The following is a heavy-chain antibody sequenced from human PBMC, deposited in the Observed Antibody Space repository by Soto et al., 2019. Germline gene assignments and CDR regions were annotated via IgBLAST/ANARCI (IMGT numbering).Heavy chain of an antibody. Sequence: EVQVLESGGGLVQPGGSLRLSCEGSGFTVSSHAMTWLRQAPGKGPEWVSTITADGGTYYADSVKGRFAMSRDTSESTLYLQMNSLGAEDTAAYYCAPHVSCSGGSCQYDAFAIRGQGTMVTVSS. D-gene: IGHD2-15*01. J-gene: IGHJ3*02. V-gene: IGHV3-23*01. CDR1: GFTVSSHA. CDR2: ITADGGT. CDR3: APHVSCSGGSCQYDAFAI.